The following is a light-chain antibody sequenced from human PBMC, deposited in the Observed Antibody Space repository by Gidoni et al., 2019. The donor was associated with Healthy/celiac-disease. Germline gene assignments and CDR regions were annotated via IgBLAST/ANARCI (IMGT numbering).Light chain of an antibody. CDR3: QQSYSTQSIT. CDR1: QSISSY. J-gene: IGKJ5*01. Sequence: DIQMTQSPSSLSASVGDRVTITCRASQSISSYLNWYQPKQGKAPKLLIYAASSLKSGVPSRFSGSGSGTDFTLTISSLQPEDFATYYCQQSYSTQSITFGQGTRLEIK. V-gene: IGKV1-39*01. CDR2: AAS.